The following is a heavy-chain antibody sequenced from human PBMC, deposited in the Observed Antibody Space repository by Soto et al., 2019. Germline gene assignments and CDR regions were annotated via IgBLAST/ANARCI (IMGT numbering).Heavy chain of an antibody. D-gene: IGHD1-26*01. CDR1: GFTFSSYA. CDR3: ARRGSGSYYDY. J-gene: IGHJ4*01. CDR2: ISGSGDST. V-gene: IGHV3-23*01. Sequence: EVQLLESGGGLVQPGGSLRLSCAASGFTFSSYAMRWVRQAPVKGLEWVSAISGSGDSTYYADSVKGRFTISRDNSKNTLYLQMNSLRAEDTAVYYCARRGSGSYYDYLGHGTLVTVSS.